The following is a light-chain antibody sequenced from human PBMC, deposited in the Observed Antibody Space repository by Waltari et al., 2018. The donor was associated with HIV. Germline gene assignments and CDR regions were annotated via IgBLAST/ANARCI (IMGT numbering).Light chain of an antibody. CDR3: QSYDSSNSWV. CDR2: EDK. CDR1: SGNIASNY. V-gene: IGLV6-57*01. Sequence: NFMLTQPHSVSGSPGKTVTISCTRSSGNIASNYVQWYKQGPGSPPTTLIFEDKQRPPGAPDRFSVSLDSSSNSASLVISGLKTEDEADYYCQSYDSSNSWVFGGGTKLTVL. J-gene: IGLJ3*02.